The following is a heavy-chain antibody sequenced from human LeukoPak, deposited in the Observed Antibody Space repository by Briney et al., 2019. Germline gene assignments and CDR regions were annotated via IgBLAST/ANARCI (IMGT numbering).Heavy chain of an antibody. CDR3: ASLAVAGLSEGY. D-gene: IGHD6-19*01. CDR2: VSYSGNT. Sequence: SETLSLTCTVSGGSISSSYSFWGWVRQPPGKGLEYIGSVSYSGNTYYNPSLRSRVTVSADTSKNQFSLNLSSVTAADTAVYYCASLAVAGLSEGYWGQGTLAIVSS. J-gene: IGHJ4*02. V-gene: IGHV4-39*01. CDR1: GGSISSSYSF.